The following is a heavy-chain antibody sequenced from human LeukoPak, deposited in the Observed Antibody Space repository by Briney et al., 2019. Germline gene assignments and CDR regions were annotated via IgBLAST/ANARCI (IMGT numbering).Heavy chain of an antibody. CDR3: ARDGFGGSYSF. J-gene: IGHJ4*02. CDR1: GFTFSGYW. CDR2: INGDGITT. D-gene: IGHD1-26*01. V-gene: IGHV3-74*03. Sequence: GGSLRLSCAASGFTFSGYWMHWVRQAPGKGLVWVSRINGDGITTTYAHSVKGRFTISRDNAKNTLYLQMNSLRAEDTAVYYCARDGFGGSYSFWGQGTLVTVSS.